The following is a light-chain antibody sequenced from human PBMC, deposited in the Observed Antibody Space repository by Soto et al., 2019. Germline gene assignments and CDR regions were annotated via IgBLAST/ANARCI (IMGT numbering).Light chain of an antibody. Sequence: EIVMTQSPATLSVSPGERATLSCRASQNVINNLAWYQQKPGQAPRLLIYGVSTRAAGVPARFSGSGSGTEFTLTISSLQSEDFAIYYCQQYINWPPLTFGGGTKVDIK. CDR2: GVS. CDR1: QNVINN. CDR3: QQYINWPPLT. J-gene: IGKJ4*01. V-gene: IGKV3-15*01.